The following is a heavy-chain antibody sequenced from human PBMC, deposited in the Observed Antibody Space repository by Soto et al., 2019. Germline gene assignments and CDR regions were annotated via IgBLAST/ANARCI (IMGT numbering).Heavy chain of an antibody. CDR3: ARGDEGYFSYGMDV. V-gene: IGHV3-13*01. J-gene: IGHJ6*02. Sequence: GGSLGLSCVVSGFTFSSYDMHWVRQVPGKGLEWISTIGAAGDTYYSASVKGRFTISRGNGRNSLYLQMNSLRAGDTAVYYCARGDEGYFSYGMDVWGQGTTVTVSS. CDR1: GFTFSSYD. CDR2: IGAAGDT.